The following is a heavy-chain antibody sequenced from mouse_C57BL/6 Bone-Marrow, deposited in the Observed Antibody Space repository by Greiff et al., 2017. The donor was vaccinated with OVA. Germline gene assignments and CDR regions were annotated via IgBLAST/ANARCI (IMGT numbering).Heavy chain of an antibody. V-gene: IGHV1-52*01. J-gene: IGHJ2*01. CDR2: IDPSDSET. D-gene: IGHD2-3*01. Sequence: VQLQQPGAELVRPGSSVKLSCKASGYTFTSYWMHWVKQRPIQGLEWIGNIDPSDSETNYNQKFKDKATLTVDKSSSTAYMQLSSLTSEDSAVYYCARSPIYDGYLYYFDYWGQGTTRTVSS. CDR1: GYTFTSYW. CDR3: ARSPIYDGYLYYFDY.